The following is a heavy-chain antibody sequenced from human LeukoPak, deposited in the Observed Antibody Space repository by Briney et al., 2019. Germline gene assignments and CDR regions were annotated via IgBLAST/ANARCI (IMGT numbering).Heavy chain of an antibody. V-gene: IGHV3-7*03. J-gene: IGHJ4*02. CDR3: ARDGGWHRFDY. CDR2: INEDGSQK. D-gene: IGHD6-19*01. CDR1: GFTFRSPW. Sequence: GGSLRLSCVESGFTFRSPWMAWLRQAPEKGLEWVANINEDGSQKYYLGSVTGRSTISRDNAKNSLYLQMNSLSAEDTAMYYCARDGGWHRFDYWGQGTLVIVSP.